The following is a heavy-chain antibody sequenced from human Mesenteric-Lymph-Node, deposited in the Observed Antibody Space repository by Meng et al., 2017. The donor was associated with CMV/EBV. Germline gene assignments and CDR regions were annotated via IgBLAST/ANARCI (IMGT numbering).Heavy chain of an antibody. CDR3: ARGGRCSSTSCYTEVSYYYYGMDV. V-gene: IGHV1-18*01. CDR2: ISAYNGNT. Sequence: SWVRQAPGQGLEWMGWISAYNGNTNYAQKLQGRVTMTTDTSTSTAYMELRSLRSDDTAVYYCARGGRCSSTSCYTEVSYYYYGMDVWGQGTTVTVSS. D-gene: IGHD2-2*02. J-gene: IGHJ6*02.